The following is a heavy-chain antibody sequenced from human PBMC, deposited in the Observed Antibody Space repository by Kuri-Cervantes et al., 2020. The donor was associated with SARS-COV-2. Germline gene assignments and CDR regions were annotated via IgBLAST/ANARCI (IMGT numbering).Heavy chain of an antibody. CDR2: IYYSGST. CDR1: GGSISSSSYY. J-gene: IGHJ4*02. D-gene: IGHD6-13*01. Sequence: SETLSLTCTVSGGSISSSSYYWSWIRQPPGKGLEWIGYIYYSGSTNYNPSLKSRVTISVDTSKNQFSLKLSSVTAADTAVYYCARESAAGTPYFDYWGQGTLVTVSS. CDR3: ARESAAGTPYFDY. V-gene: IGHV4-61*01.